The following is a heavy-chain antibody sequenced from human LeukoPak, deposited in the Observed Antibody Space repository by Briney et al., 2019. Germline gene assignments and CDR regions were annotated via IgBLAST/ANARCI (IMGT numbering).Heavy chain of an antibody. J-gene: IGHJ2*01. D-gene: IGHD3-22*01. Sequence: PGGSLRLSCAASGFTFSTSWMSWVRQVPGKGLEWVANIKKDGSETYYVDSVKGRFTISRDNSKNTLYLQMNSLRAEDTAVYYCAKDGYYYDSSGYYYDWYFDLWGRGTLVTVSS. V-gene: IGHV3-7*01. CDR1: GFTFSTSW. CDR3: AKDGYYYDSSGYYYDWYFDL. CDR2: IKKDGSET.